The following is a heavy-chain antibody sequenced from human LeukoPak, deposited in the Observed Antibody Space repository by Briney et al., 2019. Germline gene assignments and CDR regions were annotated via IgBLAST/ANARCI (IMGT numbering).Heavy chain of an antibody. CDR3: ARGGDWFDS. CDR1: GGSISSHC. Sequence: SETLSLTCTVSGGSISSHCWSWIRQPPGKGLEWIGYIYYDGSTRYNPSLKSRITVSVDTSKNQFSLKLSSVTAADTAVYYCARGGDWFDSWGQGTLVTVSA. D-gene: IGHD1-26*01. V-gene: IGHV4-59*11. J-gene: IGHJ5*01. CDR2: IYYDGST.